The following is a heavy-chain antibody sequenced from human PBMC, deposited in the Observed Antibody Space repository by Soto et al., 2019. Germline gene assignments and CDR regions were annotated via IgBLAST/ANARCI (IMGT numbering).Heavy chain of an antibody. J-gene: IGHJ5*02. CDR1: GDSIGSRENS. V-gene: IGHV4-31*03. D-gene: IGHD2-15*01. Sequence: SETLSLTCTVCGDSIGSRENSWSWIRQHPGKALEWIAFIYYSGRTFYNPPLESRLTMSIDTSKNQFSMNLTSVTAADTAVYYCARAPRGGWDLLGNWLDPGGEGTLVVVCS. CDR3: ARAPRGGWDLLGNWLDP. CDR2: IYYSGRT.